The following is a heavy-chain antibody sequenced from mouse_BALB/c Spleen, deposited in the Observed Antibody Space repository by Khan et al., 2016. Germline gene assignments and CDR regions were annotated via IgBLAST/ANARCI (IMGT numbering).Heavy chain of an antibody. Sequence: EVKLEESGGGLVQPGGSMKLSCAASGFTFSDAWMDWVRQSPAKGLEWVAEIRSEANNHAIYYAESVKGRFTISRDDSKSSVYLQMNSLRAEDTGSYYCSGYDHDAIDCWHQGTSVTVSS. CDR2: IRSEANNHAI. CDR3: SGYDHDAIDC. D-gene: IGHD2-4*01. J-gene: IGHJ4*01. CDR1: GFTFSDAW. V-gene: IGHV6-6*01.